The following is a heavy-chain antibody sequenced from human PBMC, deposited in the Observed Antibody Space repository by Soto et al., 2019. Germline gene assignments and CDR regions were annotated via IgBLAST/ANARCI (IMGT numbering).Heavy chain of an antibody. D-gene: IGHD2-2*01. CDR2: IYYSGST. J-gene: IGHJ3*02. CDR3: ARGGVVVRAATILGAFDI. CDR1: GGSISSGGYY. Sequence: PSETLSLTCTVSGGSISSGGYYWSWIRQHPGKGLEWIGYIYYSGSTYYNPSLKSRVTISVDTSKNQFSLKLSSVTAADTAVYYCARGGVVVRAATILGAFDIWGQGTMVTVSS. V-gene: IGHV4-31*03.